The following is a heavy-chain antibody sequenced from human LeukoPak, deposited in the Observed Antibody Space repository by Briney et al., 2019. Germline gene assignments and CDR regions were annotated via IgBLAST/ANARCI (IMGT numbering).Heavy chain of an antibody. J-gene: IGHJ5*02. Sequence: ASVKVSCKASGYTFTGYYMHWVRQAPGQGLEWMGWINPNSGGTNYAQKFQGRVTMTRDTSISTAYMELSRLRSDDTAVYYCARDYQYSSSWYGWFDPWGQGTLVTVSS. V-gene: IGHV1-2*02. CDR1: GYTFTGYY. CDR2: INPNSGGT. D-gene: IGHD6-13*01. CDR3: ARDYQYSSSWYGWFDP.